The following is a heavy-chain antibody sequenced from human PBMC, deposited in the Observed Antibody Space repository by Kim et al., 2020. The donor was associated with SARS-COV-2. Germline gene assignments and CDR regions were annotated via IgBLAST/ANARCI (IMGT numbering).Heavy chain of an antibody. V-gene: IGHV1-18*01. Sequence: ASVKVSCKASGYTFTSYGISWVRQAPGQGLEWMGWISAYNGNTNYAQKLQGRVTMTTDTSTSTAYMELRSLRSDDTAVYYCAREMAHIVVVPAAIWSANDYYCYSMDVWGQGTTVTVPS. J-gene: IGHJ6*02. CDR2: ISAYNGNT. CDR3: AREMAHIVVVPAAIWSANDYYCYSMDV. CDR1: GYTFTSYG. D-gene: IGHD2-2*01.